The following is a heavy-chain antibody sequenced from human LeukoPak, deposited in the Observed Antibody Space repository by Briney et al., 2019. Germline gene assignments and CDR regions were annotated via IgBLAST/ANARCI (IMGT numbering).Heavy chain of an antibody. CDR2: VSGSGDNT. CDR1: GFTFNNYA. J-gene: IGHJ4*02. V-gene: IGHV3-23*01. CDR3: AEPEGGYYDIRPD. D-gene: IGHD3-22*01. Sequence: GGSLRLSCAASGFTFNNYAMTWVRQAPGKGLEWVSVVSGSGDNTNYADSVKGRFTISRDNSKNTLYLQMNSLRAEDTAVYYCAEPEGGYYDIRPDWGQGTLVTVSS.